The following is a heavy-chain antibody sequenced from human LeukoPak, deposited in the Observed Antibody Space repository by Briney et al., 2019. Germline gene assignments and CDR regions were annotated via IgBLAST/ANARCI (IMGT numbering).Heavy chain of an antibody. V-gene: IGHV3-48*03. J-gene: IGHJ4*02. CDR3: ARSTAPSYNYGSGTYYYYFDY. CDR1: GFTFSSYE. D-gene: IGHD3-10*01. CDR2: ISSSGSTI. Sequence: GGSLRLSCAASGFTFSSYEMNWVRQAPGKGLEWVSYISSSGSTIYYADSVKGRFTISRDNAKNSLYLQMNSLRAEDTAVYYCARSTAPSYNYGSGTYYYYFDYWGQGTLVTVSS.